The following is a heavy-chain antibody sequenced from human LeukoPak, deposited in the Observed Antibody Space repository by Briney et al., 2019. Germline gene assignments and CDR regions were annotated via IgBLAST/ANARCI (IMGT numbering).Heavy chain of an antibody. J-gene: IGHJ5*02. V-gene: IGHV5-51*01. D-gene: IGHD1-26*01. Sequence: GESLKISCKGSGYRFTTYWIGWVRQMPGKGLEWMGIIYPGDSDTRYSPAFQGQVTISADKSINTTYLQWSSLKASDTAMYYCARHSGSYYDLSESYGRDNWFDPWGQGTLVTVSS. CDR2: IYPGDSDT. CDR1: GYRFTTYW. CDR3: ARHSGSYYDLSESYGRDNWFDP.